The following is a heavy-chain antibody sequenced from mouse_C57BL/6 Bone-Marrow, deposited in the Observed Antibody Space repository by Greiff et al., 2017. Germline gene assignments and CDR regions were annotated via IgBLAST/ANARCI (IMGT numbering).Heavy chain of an antibody. CDR3: ARIYYDYDGPLDY. CDR1: GYAFSSYW. V-gene: IGHV1-80*01. D-gene: IGHD2-4*01. Sequence: QVQLQQSGAELVKPGASVKISCKASGYAFSSYWMNWVKQRPGKGLEWIGQIYPGDGDTNYNGKFKGKATLTADKSSSTAYMQLSSLTSEDSAVSFCARIYYDYDGPLDYWGQGTTLTVSS. J-gene: IGHJ2*01. CDR2: IYPGDGDT.